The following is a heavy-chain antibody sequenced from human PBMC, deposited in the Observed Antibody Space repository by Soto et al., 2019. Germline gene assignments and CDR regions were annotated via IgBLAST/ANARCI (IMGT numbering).Heavy chain of an antibody. CDR2: TYYRSKWYN. CDR3: AREADYDFWSGYLHFDY. CDR1: GDSVSSNSAA. Sequence: QTLSLTCAISGDSVSSNSAAWNWIRQSPSRGLEWLGRTYYRSKWYNDYAVSVKSRITINPDTSKNQFSLQLNSVTPEDTAVYYCAREADYDFWSGYLHFDYWGQGTLVTVSS. D-gene: IGHD3-3*01. J-gene: IGHJ4*02. V-gene: IGHV6-1*01.